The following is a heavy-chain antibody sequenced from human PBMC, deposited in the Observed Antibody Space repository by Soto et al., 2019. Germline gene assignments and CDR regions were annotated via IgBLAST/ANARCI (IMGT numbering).Heavy chain of an antibody. Sequence: EVQLVESGGGLVQPGGSLRLSCAASGFTFSSYWMHWVRQAPGKGLVWVTRINSDGSSTTYADSVKGRFTISRDNAKNTLYLQMNSLRAEDTAVYYCARPAMVRVGAFDIWGQGTMVTVSS. CDR2: INSDGSST. V-gene: IGHV3-74*01. CDR1: GFTFSSYW. D-gene: IGHD5-18*01. CDR3: ARPAMVRVGAFDI. J-gene: IGHJ3*02.